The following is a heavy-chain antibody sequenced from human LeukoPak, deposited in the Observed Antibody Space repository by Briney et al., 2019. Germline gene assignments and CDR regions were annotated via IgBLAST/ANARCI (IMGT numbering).Heavy chain of an antibody. CDR2: IYSGGIT. V-gene: IGHV3-53*01. J-gene: IGHJ6*03. CDR3: ASGGQSGSYFYMDV. D-gene: IGHD6-25*01. Sequence: GGSLRLSCAASTFTVSSNYMSWVRQAPGKGLEWVSVIYSGGITFYADSVKGRFTISRDNSKNTLYLQMNSLRAEDTALYYCASGGQSGSYFYMDVWGKGTTVTVS. CDR1: TFTVSSNY.